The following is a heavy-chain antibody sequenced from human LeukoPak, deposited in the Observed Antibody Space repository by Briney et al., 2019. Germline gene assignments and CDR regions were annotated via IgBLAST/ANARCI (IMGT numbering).Heavy chain of an antibody. CDR2: ISGSGGTT. CDR3: AELGITMIGGV. J-gene: IGHJ6*04. D-gene: IGHD3-10*02. Sequence: GGSLRLSCAASGFSFSSYAINWVRQVPGKGLEWVSAISGSGGTTYYADSVKGRFTISRDNAKNSLYLQMNSLRAEDTAVYYRAELGITMIGGVWGKGTTVTISS. CDR1: GFSFSSYA. V-gene: IGHV3-23*01.